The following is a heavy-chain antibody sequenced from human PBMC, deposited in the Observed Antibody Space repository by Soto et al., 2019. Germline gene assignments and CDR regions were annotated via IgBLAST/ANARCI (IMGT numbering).Heavy chain of an antibody. D-gene: IGHD2-15*01. CDR2: IWYDGSNK. Sequence: QVQLVESGGGVVQPGRSLRLSCAASGFTFSSYGMHWVRQPPGKGLEWVAVIWYDGSNKYYADSVKGRFTISRDNSKNTLYLQMNSLRAEDTAVYYCARDRGGPPLRYYYGMAVLRKGTTVTVSS. CDR1: GFTFSSYG. J-gene: IGHJ6*04. CDR3: ARDRGGPPLRYYYGMAV. V-gene: IGHV3-33*01.